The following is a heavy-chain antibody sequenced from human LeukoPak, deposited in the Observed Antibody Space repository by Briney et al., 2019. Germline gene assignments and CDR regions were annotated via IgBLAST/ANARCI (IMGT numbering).Heavy chain of an antibody. CDR2: IWYDGSNK. CDR3: ARARGVSTGYRPIDY. D-gene: IGHD3-22*01. CDR1: GFTFSTSG. J-gene: IGHJ4*02. V-gene: IGHV3-33*01. Sequence: GRSLRLSCAASGFTFSTSGMHWVRQAPGKGLEWVAVIWYDGSNKHYAESVKGRFSISRDNSKSTLYLQMNSLRAEDTAVYYCARARGVSTGYRPIDYWGQGTLVTVSS.